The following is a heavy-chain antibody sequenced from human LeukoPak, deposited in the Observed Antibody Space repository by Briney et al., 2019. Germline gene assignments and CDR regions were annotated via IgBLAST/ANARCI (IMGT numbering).Heavy chain of an antibody. CDR1: GYTFTSYG. V-gene: IGHV1-8*02. D-gene: IGHD2-15*01. J-gene: IGHJ4*02. CDR2: MNPNSGNT. Sequence: ASVKVSCKTSGYTFTSYGINWVRQATGQGLEWMGWMNPNSGNTGYAQKFQGRVTMTRNTSISTAYMELSSLRSEDTAVYYCARAGGYCGRISCPYYFDYWGQGSLVAVSS. CDR3: ARAGGYCGRISCPYYFDY.